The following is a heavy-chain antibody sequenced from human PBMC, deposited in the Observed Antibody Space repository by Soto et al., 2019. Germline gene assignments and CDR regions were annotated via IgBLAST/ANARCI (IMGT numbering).Heavy chain of an antibody. CDR2: IYYSGST. J-gene: IGHJ5*02. Sequence: SETLSLTCTVSGGSISSGGYYWSWIRQHPGKGLEWIGYIYYSGSTYYNPSLKIRVTISVDTSKNQFSLKLSSVTAADTAVYYCARERYSSGWYFNWFDPWGQGTLVTVS. D-gene: IGHD6-19*01. CDR1: GGSISSGGYY. CDR3: ARERYSSGWYFNWFDP. V-gene: IGHV4-31*03.